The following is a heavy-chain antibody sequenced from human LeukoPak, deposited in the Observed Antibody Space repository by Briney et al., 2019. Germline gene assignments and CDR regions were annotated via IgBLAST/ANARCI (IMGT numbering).Heavy chain of an antibody. V-gene: IGHV3-48*04. CDR2: ISSSGNTI. J-gene: IGHJ4*02. CDR3: ARATSIVRGVFDY. CDR1: GFTFSSYA. D-gene: IGHD3-10*01. Sequence: GGSLRLSCAASGFTFSSYAMSWVRQAPGKGLEWVSYISSSGNTIYYADSVEGRFTISRDNAKNSLSLQMNSLRAEDTAVYYCARATSIVRGVFDYWGQGTLVTVSS.